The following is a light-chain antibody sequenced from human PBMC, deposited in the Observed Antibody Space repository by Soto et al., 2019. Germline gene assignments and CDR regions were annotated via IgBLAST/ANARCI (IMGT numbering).Light chain of an antibody. CDR1: QGIGID. V-gene: IGKV1-6*01. CDR2: AAS. Sequence: AIPMTQSPSSLSASVGDRVTITCRASQGIGIDLGWYQQKPGKAPNLLIYAASSLHSGVPSRFSGSGSGTDFTLTISSLQPEDFATYYCLQDYSYPRTFGQGTKVEIK. CDR3: LQDYSYPRT. J-gene: IGKJ1*01.